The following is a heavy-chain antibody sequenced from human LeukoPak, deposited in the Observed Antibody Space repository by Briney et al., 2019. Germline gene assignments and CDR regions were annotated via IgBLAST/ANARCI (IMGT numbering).Heavy chain of an antibody. CDR1: GFTFSSYG. CDR2: ISGSGGST. V-gene: IGHV3-23*01. CDR3: ARDPDIVATSGAFDI. J-gene: IGHJ3*02. Sequence: PGGSLRLSCAASGFTFSSYGMSWVRQAPGKGLEWVSAISGSGGSTYYADSVKGRFTISRDNAKNSLYLQMNSLRAEDTAVYYCARDPDIVATSGAFDIWGQGTMVTVSS. D-gene: IGHD5-12*01.